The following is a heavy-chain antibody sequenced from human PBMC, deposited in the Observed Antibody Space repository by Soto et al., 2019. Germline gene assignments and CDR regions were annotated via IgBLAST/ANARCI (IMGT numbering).Heavy chain of an antibody. CDR2: IYYNGNT. V-gene: IGHV4-30-4*08. J-gene: IGHJ6*02. D-gene: IGHD3-10*01. Sequence: SETLSLTCTVSGGSISSPDYYWSWIRQPPGKAPEWIGHIYYNGNTYHNPSLKSRLTISLDAAKNQFSLKMSSVTAADTALYYGAARPYFYYGLDVWGQGTTVTVSS. CDR3: AARPYFYYGLDV. CDR1: GGSISSPDYY.